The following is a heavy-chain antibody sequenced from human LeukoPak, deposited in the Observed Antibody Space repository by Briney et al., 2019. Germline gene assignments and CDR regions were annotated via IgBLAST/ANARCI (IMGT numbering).Heavy chain of an antibody. D-gene: IGHD2-2*01. CDR2: IYYSGST. CDR1: GDSISTGGYY. V-gene: IGHV4-31*03. J-gene: IGHJ6*02. CDR3: ARVIVVVPIGVYHYYAMDV. Sequence: SQTLSFTCTVSGDSISTGGYYWAWIRQHRERGLEWIGYIYYSGSTHYNPSLQSRVTISVDTSKNQFSLNLNSVTAADTAVYYCARVIVVVPIGVYHYYAMDVWGQGTTVTVSS.